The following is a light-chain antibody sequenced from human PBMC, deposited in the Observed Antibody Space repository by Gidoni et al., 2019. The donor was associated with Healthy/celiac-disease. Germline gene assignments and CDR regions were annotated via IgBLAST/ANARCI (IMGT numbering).Light chain of an antibody. CDR1: SSNIGSNT. CDR3: AAWDDSLNGVV. Sequence: QSVLTQPPSASGTPGPRVTISCSGSSSNIGSNTVNWYQQLPGTAPNLLIYRNNQRPSGVPDRFSGSKSGTSASLAISGLQSEDEADYYCAAWDDSLNGVVFGGGTKLTVL. V-gene: IGLV1-44*01. CDR2: RNN. J-gene: IGLJ2*01.